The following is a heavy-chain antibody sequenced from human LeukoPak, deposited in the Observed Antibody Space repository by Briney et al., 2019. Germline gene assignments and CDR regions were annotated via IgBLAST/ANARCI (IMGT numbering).Heavy chain of an antibody. CDR1: GGSFSGYY. CDR2: INHSGST. Sequence: SETLSLTCAVYGGSFSGYYWSWIRQPPGKGLEWIGEINHSGSTNYNPSLESRVTISVDTSKNQFSLKLSSVTAADTAVYYCASSWFGGPSRQNWFDPWGQGTLVTVSS. V-gene: IGHV4-34*01. J-gene: IGHJ5*02. D-gene: IGHD3-10*01. CDR3: ASSWFGGPSRQNWFDP.